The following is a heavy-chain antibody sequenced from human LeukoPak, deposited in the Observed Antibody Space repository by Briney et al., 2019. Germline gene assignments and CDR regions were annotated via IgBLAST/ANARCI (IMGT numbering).Heavy chain of an antibody. Sequence: SETLSLTCTVSGGSIGSYYWSWIRQPPGKGLEWIGYIYYSGSTNYNPSLKSRVTISVDTSKNQFSPKLSSVTAADTAVYYCARSRSYYYDSSGYSIDYWGQGTLVTVSS. CDR1: GGSIGSYY. V-gene: IGHV4-59*08. J-gene: IGHJ4*02. CDR3: ARSRSYYYDSSGYSIDY. D-gene: IGHD3-22*01. CDR2: IYYSGST.